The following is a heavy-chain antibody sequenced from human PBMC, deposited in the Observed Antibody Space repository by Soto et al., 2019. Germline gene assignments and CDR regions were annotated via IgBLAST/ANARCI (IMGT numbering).Heavy chain of an antibody. CDR1: GYTFIHYD. D-gene: IGHD2-8*01. J-gene: IGHJ5*02. V-gene: IGHV1-8*01. CDR2: MNPDSGNT. CDR3: ARRRGSNGWFDL. Sequence: QVQLVQSGAEVKKPGASVKVSCKASGYTFIHYDINWVRQATGQGLEWVGWMNPDSGNTGYARNFQGRVTMTGNTSISSVYMELSSLTSEDTAVYYCARRRGSNGWFDLWGQGTLVTVSS.